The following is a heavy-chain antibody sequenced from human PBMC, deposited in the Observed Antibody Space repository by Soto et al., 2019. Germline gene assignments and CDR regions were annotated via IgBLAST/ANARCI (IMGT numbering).Heavy chain of an antibody. CDR2: ISGSGDST. Sequence: LRLSCAASGFNFKNYGVNGVRQAPGKGLEWVAGISGSGDSTYYGDSVKGRFTISRDNSLHTVYLQMDGLRADDTAIYYCAKSPAAATLNWFDPWGQGSLVTVSS. CDR3: AKSPAAATLNWFDP. CDR1: GFNFKNYG. D-gene: IGHD2-2*01. J-gene: IGHJ5*02. V-gene: IGHV3-23*01.